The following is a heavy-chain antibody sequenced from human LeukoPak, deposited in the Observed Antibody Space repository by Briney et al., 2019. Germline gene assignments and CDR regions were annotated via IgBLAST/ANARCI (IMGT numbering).Heavy chain of an antibody. CDR3: ARGNWFDSSGRGYYYYYYGMDV. CDR1: GGSISSYY. CDR2: IYTSGST. Sequence: SETLSLTCTVSGGSISSYYWSWIRQPAGKGLEWIGRIYTSGSTNYNPSLKSRVTMSVDTSKNQFSPKLSSVTAADTAVYYCARGNWFDSSGRGYYYYYYGMDVWGQGTTVTVSS. V-gene: IGHV4-4*07. J-gene: IGHJ6*02. D-gene: IGHD3-22*01.